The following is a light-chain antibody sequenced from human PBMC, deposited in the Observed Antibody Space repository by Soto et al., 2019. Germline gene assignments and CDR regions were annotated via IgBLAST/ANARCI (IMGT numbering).Light chain of an antibody. V-gene: IGLV1-40*01. CDR2: NNN. Sequence: QPVLTQPPSVSGAPGQRVTISCTGSSSNIGAGYDVHWYQQLPGTAPKLLIYNNNNRPSGVPDRFSGSKSGTSASLAITGLQAEDEADHYCQSYDSSLSGYVFGTGTKLTVL. CDR3: QSYDSSLSGYV. J-gene: IGLJ1*01. CDR1: SSNIGAGYD.